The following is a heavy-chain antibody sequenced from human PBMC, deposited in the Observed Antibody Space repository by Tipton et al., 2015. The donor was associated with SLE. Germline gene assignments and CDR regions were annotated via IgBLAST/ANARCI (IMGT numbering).Heavy chain of an antibody. D-gene: IGHD5-18*01. V-gene: IGHV3-48*01. CDR2: ISSSSSTI. CDR3: ARVQNTAMVNYYYYGMDV. J-gene: IGHJ6*02. Sequence: SLRLSCAASGFTVSSNYMSWVRQAPGKGLEWVSYISSSSSTIYYADSVKGRFTISRDNAKNSLYLQMNSLRAEDTAVYYCARVQNTAMVNYYYYGMDVWGQGTTVTVSS. CDR1: GFTVSSNY.